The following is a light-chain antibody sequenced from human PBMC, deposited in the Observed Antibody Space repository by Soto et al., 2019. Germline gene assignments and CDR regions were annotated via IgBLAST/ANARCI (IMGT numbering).Light chain of an antibody. CDR1: QSISSY. CDR3: QQSYSTPQT. Sequence: DIQMTQPPSSLSASVGDRVTITCRASQSISSYLNWYQQKPGKAPKLLIYAASSLQSGVPSRFSGSGSGTDFTLTISSLQPEDFATYYCQQSYSTPQTFGQGTKVEIK. J-gene: IGKJ1*01. V-gene: IGKV1-39*01. CDR2: AAS.